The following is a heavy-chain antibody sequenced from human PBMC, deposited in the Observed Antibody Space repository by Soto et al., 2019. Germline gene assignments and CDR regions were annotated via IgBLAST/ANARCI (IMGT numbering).Heavy chain of an antibody. CDR3: AWCLYGGGSCSSEFDY. Sequence: VQLVQSGAEVKKPGSSVKVSCKASGGTFSSYPFIWVRQAPGQGLDWMGGIIPIFGTTDYGQRFQGRVTIAADESTDTAYMELIGLRSHDTAVYYWAWCLYGGGSCSSEFDYWGQGTLVTVSS. J-gene: IGHJ4*02. CDR2: IIPIFGTT. CDR1: GGTFSSYP. V-gene: IGHV1-69*19. D-gene: IGHD2-15*01.